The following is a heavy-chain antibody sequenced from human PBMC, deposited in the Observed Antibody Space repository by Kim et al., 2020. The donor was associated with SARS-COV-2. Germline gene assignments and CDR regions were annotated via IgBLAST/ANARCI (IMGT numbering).Heavy chain of an antibody. CDR2: IKEDGSDA. V-gene: IGHV3-7*01. CDR3: ARDQFRFLDY. J-gene: IGHJ4*02. D-gene: IGHD3-10*01. Sequence: GGSLRLSCVASGFTFSIHWMSWVRQAPGKGLEWVASIKEDGSDAYYVDSVEGRFTISRDNAKSSLYLQMNSLRAVDTAVYYCARDQFRFLDYWGQGNLVTVSS. CDR1: GFTFSIHW.